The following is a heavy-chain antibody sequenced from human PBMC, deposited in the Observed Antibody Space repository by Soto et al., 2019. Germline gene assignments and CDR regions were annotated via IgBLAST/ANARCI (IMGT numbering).Heavy chain of an antibody. J-gene: IGHJ4*02. V-gene: IGHV1-69*06. CDR1: GGTFSSYA. Sequence: QVQLVQSGAEVKKPGSSVKVSCKASGGTFSSYAISWVRQAPGQGLEWMGGIIPIFGTANYAQKFQGRVTITADKSTSTAYMELSSLRSEDTAVYYCARDRYCSGGSCYSAFDYWGQGTLVTVSS. D-gene: IGHD2-15*01. CDR3: ARDRYCSGGSCYSAFDY. CDR2: IIPIFGTA.